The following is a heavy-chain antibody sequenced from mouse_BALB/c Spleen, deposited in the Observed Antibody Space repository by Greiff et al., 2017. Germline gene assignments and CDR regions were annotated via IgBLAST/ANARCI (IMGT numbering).Heavy chain of an antibody. D-gene: IGHD1-1*01. Sequence: EVQLQQSGPSLVKPSQTLSLTCSVTGDSITSGYWNWIRKFPGNKLEYMGYISYSGSTYYNPSLKSRISITRDTSKNQYYLQLNSVTTEDTATYYCARSLPITTVVARGDYYAMDYWGQGTSVTVSS. J-gene: IGHJ4*01. V-gene: IGHV3-8*02. CDR1: GDSITSGY. CDR2: ISYSGST. CDR3: ARSLPITTVVARGDYYAMDY.